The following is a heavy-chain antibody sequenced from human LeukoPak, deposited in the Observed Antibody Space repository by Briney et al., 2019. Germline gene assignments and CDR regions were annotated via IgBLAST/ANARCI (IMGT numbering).Heavy chain of an antibody. J-gene: IGHJ4*02. V-gene: IGHV3-53*01. CDR3: ARGRSMVRGVIEYFDY. D-gene: IGHD3-10*01. CDR1: GFTFSSYG. Sequence: SGGSLRLSCAASGFTFSSYGMHWVRQAPGKGLEWVSVIYSGGSTYYADSVKGRFTISRDNSKNTLYLQMNSLRAEDTAVYYCARGRSMVRGVIEYFDYWGQGTLVTVSS. CDR2: IYSGGST.